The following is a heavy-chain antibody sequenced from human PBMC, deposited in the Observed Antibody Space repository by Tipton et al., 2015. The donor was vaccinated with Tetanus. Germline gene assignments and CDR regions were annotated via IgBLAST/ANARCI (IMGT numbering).Heavy chain of an antibody. D-gene: IGHD3-10*01. CDR3: AREMVTMVRGVINSDY. J-gene: IGHJ4*02. Sequence: QVQLVQSGAEVKKPGASVKVSCKASGYTFTSYYMHWVRQAPGQGLEWMGIINTSGGSTSYAQKFQGRVTMTRDTSTTTVYMELSSLRSEDTAVYYCAREMVTMVRGVINSDYWGQGTLVTVSS. V-gene: IGHV1-46*01. CDR2: INTSGGST. CDR1: GYTFTSYY.